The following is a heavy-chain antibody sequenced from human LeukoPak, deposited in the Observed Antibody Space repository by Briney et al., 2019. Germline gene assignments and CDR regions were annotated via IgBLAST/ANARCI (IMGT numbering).Heavy chain of an antibody. Sequence: GRSLRLSCAASGFTFSGYAMHWVRQAPGKGLEWLAFIGYDGGNIYYADSVKGRFTISRDNSKNTLYLQMNSLRAEDTAVYYCAREGYSSGWYYFDYWGQGTLVTVSS. CDR3: AREGYSSGWYYFDY. CDR1: GFTFSGYA. CDR2: IGYDGGNI. D-gene: IGHD6-19*01. V-gene: IGHV3-30*04. J-gene: IGHJ4*02.